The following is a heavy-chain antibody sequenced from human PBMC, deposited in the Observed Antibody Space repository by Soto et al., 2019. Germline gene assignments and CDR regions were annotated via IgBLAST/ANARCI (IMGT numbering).Heavy chain of an antibody. CDR3: ARGQYSSGWNVFDY. CDR1: GGTISSWY. Sequence: PSETLSLTCTVSGGTISSWYWSWIRQPPGKGLEWIGYIYYSGSTNCNPSLKSRVTISVDTSKNQFSLKLSSVTAADTAVYYCARGQYSSGWNVFDYWGQGTLVTVSS. CDR2: IYYSGST. D-gene: IGHD6-19*01. J-gene: IGHJ4*02. V-gene: IGHV4-59*01.